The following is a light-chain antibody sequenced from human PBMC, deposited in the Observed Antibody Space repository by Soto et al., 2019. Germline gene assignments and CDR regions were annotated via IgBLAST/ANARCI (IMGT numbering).Light chain of an antibody. J-gene: IGLJ2*01. CDR1: SGHSYYA. CDR2: VNSDGSH. Sequence: QSVLTQSPSASASLGASVKLTCTLSSGHSYYAIAWHQQQPEKGPRYLMKVNSDGSHNRGDGIPDRFSGSSSGAERYLTISSLRSEDEADYYCQTWGAGSVVFGGGTKLTVL. CDR3: QTWGAGSVV. V-gene: IGLV4-69*01.